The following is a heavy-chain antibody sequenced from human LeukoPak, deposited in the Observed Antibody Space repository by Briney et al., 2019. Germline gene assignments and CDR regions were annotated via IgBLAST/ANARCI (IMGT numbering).Heavy chain of an antibody. Sequence: PGGSLRLSCAASGFTFSSYAMSWVRQAPGKGLEWVSAISGSGGSTYYADSVKGRFTISRDNSKNTLYLQMNSLRAEDTAVYYCAKFMVRGVITNYGMDVWGQGTTVTVSS. D-gene: IGHD3-10*01. CDR3: AKFMVRGVITNYGMDV. J-gene: IGHJ6*02. V-gene: IGHV3-23*01. CDR1: GFTFSSYA. CDR2: ISGSGGST.